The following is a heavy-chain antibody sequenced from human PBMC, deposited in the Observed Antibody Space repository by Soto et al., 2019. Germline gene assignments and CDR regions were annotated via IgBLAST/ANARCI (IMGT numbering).Heavy chain of an antibody. CDR1: GGSISSSGVY. CDR2: ISYGGST. Sequence: QLQLQESGPGLVKPSETLSLTCTVSGGSISSSGVYGGWIRQPPGKGLEWIGSISYGGSTYYNPSLKGRATISVETSKNQCSLKLSSVNAGDTALYYSARLALGRGAEDYWGQGTLVTVSS. V-gene: IGHV4-39*01. J-gene: IGHJ4*02. CDR3: ARLALGRGAEDY. D-gene: IGHD1-26*01.